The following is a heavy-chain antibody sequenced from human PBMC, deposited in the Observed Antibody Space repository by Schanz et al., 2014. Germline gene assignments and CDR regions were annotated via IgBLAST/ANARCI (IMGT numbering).Heavy chain of an antibody. CDR3: ARPRFDYGEVDY. J-gene: IGHJ4*02. Sequence: QVQLVESGGGVVQPGRSLRLSCAASGFIFSSYGIHWFRQPAGKGLEWVAVIWNNGVTKYYADSVRGRFTISRDRFQNTLYLRMSSLRAEDTAVYYCARPRFDYGEVDYWGRGTLVTVSS. D-gene: IGHD4-17*01. CDR1: GFIFSSYG. CDR2: IWNNGVTK. V-gene: IGHV3-33*01.